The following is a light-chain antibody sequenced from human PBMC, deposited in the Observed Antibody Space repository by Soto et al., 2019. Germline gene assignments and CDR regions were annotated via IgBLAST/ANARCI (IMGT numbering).Light chain of an antibody. J-gene: IGLJ1*01. CDR2: EVS. V-gene: IGLV2-8*01. CDR3: SSYTSISTLYV. Sequence: QSVLTQPPSASGSPGQSVTISCTGTSSDVGKYDYVSWFQHHPGKAPKLIIYEVSKRPSGVPDRFSGSKSGSTASLTISGLQAEDEADYYCSSYTSISTLYVFGTGTKVTVL. CDR1: SSDVGKYDY.